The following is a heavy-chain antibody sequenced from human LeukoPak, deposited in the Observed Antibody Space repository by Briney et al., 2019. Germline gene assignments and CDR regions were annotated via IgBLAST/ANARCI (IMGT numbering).Heavy chain of an antibody. J-gene: IGHJ6*03. CDR3: ARGPAAGTVWHYYYYYYMDV. CDR2: ISGSGSDT. V-gene: IGHV3-23*01. Sequence: PGGSLRLSCAASGFTFSRNAMIWVRQAPGKGLEWVSAISGSGSDTYYADSVKGRFTIFRDNSKNTVYLRMNSLRAEDTAVYYCARGPAAGTVWHYYYYYYMDVWGKGTTVTVSS. D-gene: IGHD6-13*01. CDR1: GFTFSRNA.